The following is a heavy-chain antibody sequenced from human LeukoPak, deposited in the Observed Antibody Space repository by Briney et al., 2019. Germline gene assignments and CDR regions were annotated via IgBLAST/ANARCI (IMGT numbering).Heavy chain of an antibody. Sequence: GGSLRLSCAASGFTFSSYAMSWVRQAPGKGLEWVSAISGSGGSTYYADSVKGRFTISRDNSKNTLYLQMNSLRDEDTAVYYCAKASGGGYSYGLIDYWGQGTLVTVSS. V-gene: IGHV3-23*01. D-gene: IGHD5-18*01. CDR3: AKASGGGYSYGLIDY. CDR2: ISGSGGST. J-gene: IGHJ4*02. CDR1: GFTFSSYA.